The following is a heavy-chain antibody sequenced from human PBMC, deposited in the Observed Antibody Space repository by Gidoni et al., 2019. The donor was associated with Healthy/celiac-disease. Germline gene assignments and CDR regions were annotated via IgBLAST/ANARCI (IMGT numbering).Heavy chain of an antibody. CDR2: IKQDGSEK. J-gene: IGHJ3*02. CDR3: ARDRRDAFDI. Sequence: EVQLVESGGGLVQPGGSLRLSCSASGFTFSSDWMSWVSQAPGKGLEGVANIKQDGSEKYDVDSVKGRFTISRDNAKNSLYLQMNSLRAEDMAVYYCARDRRDAFDILGQGTMVTVSS. CDR1: GFTFSSDW. V-gene: IGHV3-7*03.